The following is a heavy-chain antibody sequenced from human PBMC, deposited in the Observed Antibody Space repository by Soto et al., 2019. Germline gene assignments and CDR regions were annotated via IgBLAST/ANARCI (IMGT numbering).Heavy chain of an antibody. CDR2: IYNSGGT. J-gene: IGHJ5*02. CDR3: ARVVVAAKGGWFDP. V-gene: IGHV4-30-2*01. Sequence: QLQLQESGSGLVKPSQTLSLTCAVSGGSISSGDYCWSWIRQPAGKGLEWIGYIYNSGGTYYNPSLKSRLTISVDRSKNQFSLKLSSVTAADTAVYYCARVVVAAKGGWFDPWGQGTLVTVSS. CDR1: GGSISSGDYC. D-gene: IGHD2-15*01.